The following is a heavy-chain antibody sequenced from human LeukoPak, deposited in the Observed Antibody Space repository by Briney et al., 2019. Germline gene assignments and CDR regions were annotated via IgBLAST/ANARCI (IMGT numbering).Heavy chain of an antibody. J-gene: IGHJ5*02. Sequence: PSETLSLTCTVSGGSISSYYWSWIRQPPGKGLEWIGYIYYSGSTNYNPSLKSRVTISVDTSKNQFSLKLSSVTAADPAVYYCARYYGSGSRRRFDPWGQGTLVTVSS. CDR3: ARYYGSGSRRRFDP. D-gene: IGHD3-10*01. V-gene: IGHV4-59*08. CDR1: GGSISSYY. CDR2: IYYSGST.